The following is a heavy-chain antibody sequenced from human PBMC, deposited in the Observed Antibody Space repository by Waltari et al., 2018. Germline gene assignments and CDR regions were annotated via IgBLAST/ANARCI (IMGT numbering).Heavy chain of an antibody. V-gene: IGHV4-34*01. CDR3: ARPYCSGGSCYYFDY. Sequence: QVQLQQWGAGLLKPSETLSLTCAAYGGSFSGYYWSWIRQPPGKGLEWIGEINHSGSTNYNPSLKSRVTISVDTSKNQFSLKLSSVTAADTAVYYCARPYCSGGSCYYFDYWGQGTLVTVSS. J-gene: IGHJ4*02. D-gene: IGHD2-15*01. CDR2: INHSGST. CDR1: GGSFSGYY.